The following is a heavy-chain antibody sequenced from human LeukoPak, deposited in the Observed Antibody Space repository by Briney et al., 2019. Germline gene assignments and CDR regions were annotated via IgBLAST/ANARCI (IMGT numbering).Heavy chain of an antibody. D-gene: IGHD4-11*01. V-gene: IGHV3-30*01. Sequence: GGSLRLSCSVSGITFSSYAMHWVRQAPGKGLEWVAVISYDGSNKYYADSVKGRFTISRDNSKNTLYLQMNSLRAEDTAVYYCARGAYSSYYYYYYMDVWGKGTTVTVSS. J-gene: IGHJ6*03. CDR2: ISYDGSNK. CDR3: ARGAYSSYYYYYYMDV. CDR1: GITFSSYA.